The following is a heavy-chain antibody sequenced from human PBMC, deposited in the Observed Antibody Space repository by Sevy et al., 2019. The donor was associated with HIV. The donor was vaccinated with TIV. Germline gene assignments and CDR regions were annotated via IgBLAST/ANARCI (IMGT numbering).Heavy chain of an antibody. CDR1: GGTFSSYA. J-gene: IGHJ4*02. Sequence: ASVKVSCKASGGTFSSYAISWVRQAPGQGLEWMGGIIPIFGTANYAQKFKGRATITADESTSTAYMELSSLRSEDTAVYYCARGHYGATNKFDYWGQGTLVTVSS. V-gene: IGHV1-69*13. CDR2: IIPIFGTA. CDR3: ARGHYGATNKFDY. D-gene: IGHD3-16*01.